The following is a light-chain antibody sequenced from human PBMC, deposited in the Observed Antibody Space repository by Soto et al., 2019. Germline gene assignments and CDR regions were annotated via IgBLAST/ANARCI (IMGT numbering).Light chain of an antibody. CDR3: SSYTSSSTLVV. V-gene: IGLV2-14*01. J-gene: IGLJ2*01. CDR2: DVS. CDR1: SSDVGGYNY. Sequence: QSVLTQTASVSGSPGQSITISCTGTSSDVGGYNYVSWYQQHPGKAPKLMIYDVSNLPSGVPNRFPGAKSGNTASLTISGLQAEDEADYYCSSYTSSSTLVVFGGGTKLTVL.